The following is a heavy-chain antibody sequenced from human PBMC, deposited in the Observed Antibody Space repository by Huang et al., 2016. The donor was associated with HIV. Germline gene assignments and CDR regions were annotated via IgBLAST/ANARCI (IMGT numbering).Heavy chain of an antibody. CDR3: ATVDYYDTSGPQRGYFDN. CDR1: GGSFRNFA. D-gene: IGHD3-22*01. Sequence: QVQLVQSGAEVKKPGSSVKVSCKASGGSFRNFAIGWVRQAPGQGLEWMGGIIPTLGTANYAQKFQDRVTIIADESTSTAYMELSSLRSEDTAVYYCATVDYYDTSGPQRGYFDNWGQGTLVTVSS. V-gene: IGHV1-69*01. J-gene: IGHJ4*02. CDR2: IIPTLGTA.